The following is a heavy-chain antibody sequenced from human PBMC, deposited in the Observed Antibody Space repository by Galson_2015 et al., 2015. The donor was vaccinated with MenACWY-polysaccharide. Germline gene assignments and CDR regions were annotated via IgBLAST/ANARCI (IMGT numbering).Heavy chain of an antibody. Sequence: SETLSLTCTVSGGSISSSNYYWGWIRQSPEKGLEWIGTISYSGSTYYNPSLKSRVTISVDTSKNQFSLKLSSVTAADTAVYYCACRLAQVGIAGYGYGMDVWGQGTTVTVSS. CDR3: ACRLAQVGIAGYGYGMDV. J-gene: IGHJ6*02. CDR1: GGSISSSNYY. V-gene: IGHV4-39*01. D-gene: IGHD2-15*01. CDR2: ISYSGST.